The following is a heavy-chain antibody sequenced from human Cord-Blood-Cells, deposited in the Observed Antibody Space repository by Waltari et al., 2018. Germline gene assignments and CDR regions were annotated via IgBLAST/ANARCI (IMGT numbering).Heavy chain of an antibody. CDR1: GYTFTSYG. V-gene: IGHV1-18*04. Sequence: QVQLVQSGAEVKKPGASVKVSCKASGYTFTSYGISWVRQAPGQGLEWMGWFSAYNGNTNDAQKLQGRGTMTTDTSTSTAYMELRSLRSDDTAVYYCARNRYSSSSADFDYWGQGTLVTVSS. J-gene: IGHJ4*02. CDR3: ARNRYSSSSADFDY. CDR2: FSAYNGNT. D-gene: IGHD6-6*01.